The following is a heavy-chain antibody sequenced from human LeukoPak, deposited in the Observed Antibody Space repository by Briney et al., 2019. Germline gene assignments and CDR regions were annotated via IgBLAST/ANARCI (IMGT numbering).Heavy chain of an antibody. CDR1: GFTSSINW. CDR3: AYYDSTAPSLDY. V-gene: IGHV3-48*04. J-gene: IGHJ4*02. Sequence: GGSLRLSCEASGFTSSINWMSWVRQAPGKGLEWVSYISSSGSTIYYADSVKGRFTISRDNAKNSLYLQMNSLRAEDTAVYYCAYYDSTAPSLDYWGQGTLVTVSS. CDR2: ISSSGSTI. D-gene: IGHD3-16*01.